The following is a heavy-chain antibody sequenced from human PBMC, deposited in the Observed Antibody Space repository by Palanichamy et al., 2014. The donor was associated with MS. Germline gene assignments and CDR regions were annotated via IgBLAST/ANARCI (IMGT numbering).Heavy chain of an antibody. D-gene: IGHD3-10*01. V-gene: IGHV3-48*02. CDR3: ARDRVRGVTLYYYYYGMDV. Sequence: EVQLVESGGGLVQPGGSLRLSCAASGFTFSSYSMNWVRQAPGKGLEWVSYISSSSTIYYADSVKGRFTISRGNAKNSLYLQMNSLRDEDTAVYYCARDRVRGVTLYYYYYGMDVWGQGTTVTVSS. CDR2: ISSSSTI. CDR1: GFTFSSYS. J-gene: IGHJ6*02.